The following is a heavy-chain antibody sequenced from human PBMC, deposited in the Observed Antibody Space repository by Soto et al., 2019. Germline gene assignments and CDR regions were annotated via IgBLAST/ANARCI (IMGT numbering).Heavy chain of an antibody. D-gene: IGHD3-22*01. J-gene: IGHJ6*02. CDR2: ISGSGGST. CDR3: AKDMYYYDSSGYYSESYYYYGMDV. V-gene: IGHV3-23*01. Sequence: GGSLRLSCAASGFTFSSYAMSWVRQAPGKGLEWVSAISGSGGSTYYADSVKGRFTISRDNSKNTLYLQMNSLGAEDTAVYYCAKDMYYYDSSGYYSESYYYYGMDVWGQGTTVTVSS. CDR1: GFTFSSYA.